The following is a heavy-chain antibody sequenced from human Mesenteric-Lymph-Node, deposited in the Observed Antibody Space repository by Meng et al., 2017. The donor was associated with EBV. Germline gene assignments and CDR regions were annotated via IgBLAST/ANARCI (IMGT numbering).Heavy chain of an antibody. CDR2: IYWDDEK. D-gene: IGHD5-24*01. J-gene: IGHJ4*02. V-gene: IGHV2-5*02. Sequence: QITLKQPGPKLVKPTHTLSLTCTFSGFSLNTSGVGMGWIRQPPGKALEWLALIYWDDEKRYSPSLKSRLTITKTTSKNQLVLTMTDMDPVDTATYYCAHRLDGYNYIDYWGQGTLVTVSS. CDR3: AHRLDGYNYIDY. CDR1: GFSLNTSGVG.